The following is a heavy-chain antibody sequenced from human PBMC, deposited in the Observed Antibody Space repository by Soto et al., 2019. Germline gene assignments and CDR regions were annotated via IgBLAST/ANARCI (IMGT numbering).Heavy chain of an antibody. CDR3: ARSEVGWYYGMDV. V-gene: IGHV1-2*02. D-gene: IGHD6-19*01. Sequence: QVQLVQSGAEVKKPGASVKVSCKASGYTFTGYYMHWVRQAPGQGLEWMGWINPNSGGTNYAQKLQGRVTMTRDTSISTAYMELSRLRSDDTAVYYCARSEVGWYYGMDVWGQGTTVTVSS. CDR1: GYTFTGYY. CDR2: INPNSGGT. J-gene: IGHJ6*02.